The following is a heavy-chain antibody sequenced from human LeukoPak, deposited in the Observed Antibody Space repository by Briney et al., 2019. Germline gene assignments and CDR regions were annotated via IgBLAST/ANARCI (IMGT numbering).Heavy chain of an antibody. CDR1: GYTFTSYY. CDR3: ARDREDIVVVVAAETDAFDI. CDR2: INPSGGST. V-gene: IGHV1-46*01. D-gene: IGHD2-15*01. Sequence: ASAKVSCKASGYTFTSYYMHWVRQAPGQGLEWMGIINPSGGSTSYAQKFQGRVTMTRDTSTSTVYMELSSLRPEDTAVYYCARDREDIVVVVAAETDAFDIWGQGTMVTVSS. J-gene: IGHJ3*02.